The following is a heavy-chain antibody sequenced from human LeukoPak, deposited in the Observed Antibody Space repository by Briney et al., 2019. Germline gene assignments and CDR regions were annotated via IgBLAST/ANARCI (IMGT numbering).Heavy chain of an antibody. CDR3: ARHVPGIAVAGPYNWFDP. V-gene: IGHV4-59*08. CDR2: IYYSGST. D-gene: IGHD6-19*01. J-gene: IGHJ5*02. CDR1: GGSISSYY. Sequence: SETLSLACTVSGGSISSYYWSWIRQPPGKGLGWIGYIYYSGSTNYNPSLKSRVTISVDTSKNQFSLKLSSVTAADTAVYYCARHVPGIAVAGPYNWFDPWGQGTLVTVSS.